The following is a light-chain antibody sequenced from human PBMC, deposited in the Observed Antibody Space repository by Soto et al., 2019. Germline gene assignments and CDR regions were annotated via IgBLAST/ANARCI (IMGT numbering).Light chain of an antibody. V-gene: IGLV2-14*01. J-gene: IGLJ1*01. CDR3: SSYETTNRRV. Sequence: QSALTQPASVSGSPGQSITISCTGTSDNVGRFSFVSWYQQHPRKAPKLLIYEVTKRPSGVSDRFSGSKSGNTASLTISGLQAEDEADYYCSSYETTNRRVFGTGTKVTVL. CDR1: SDNVGRFSF. CDR2: EVT.